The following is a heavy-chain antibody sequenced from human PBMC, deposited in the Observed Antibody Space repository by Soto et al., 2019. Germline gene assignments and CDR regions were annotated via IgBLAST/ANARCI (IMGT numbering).Heavy chain of an antibody. J-gene: IGHJ6*02. CDR1: GLIFSNYG. CDR3: ARDGAAGAVMGV. V-gene: IGHV3-21*06. D-gene: IGHD6-13*01. Sequence: EVPLVESGGGLVKPGGSLRLSCTASGLIFSNYGMNWVRQAAGKRPEWVSSISSGGEYIDYADSVKGRLTISRDNANIILYLQLTSLGVEDTAVYYCARDGAAGAVMGVWGQGTTVTVSS. CDR2: ISSGGEYI.